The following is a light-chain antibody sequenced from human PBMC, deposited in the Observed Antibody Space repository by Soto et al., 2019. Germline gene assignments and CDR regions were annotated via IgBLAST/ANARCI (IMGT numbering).Light chain of an antibody. CDR1: SSDVGDYNY. V-gene: IGLV2-14*01. Sequence: QSPLTQPASVSGSPGQSITISCTGTSSDVGDYNYVSWYQQHPGKAPKLMIYDVSNRPSGVSNRFSGSKSGNTASLTISGLQAEDEADYYCSSYTSSSTLVVFGTGTKLTVL. J-gene: IGLJ1*01. CDR3: SSYTSSSTLVV. CDR2: DVS.